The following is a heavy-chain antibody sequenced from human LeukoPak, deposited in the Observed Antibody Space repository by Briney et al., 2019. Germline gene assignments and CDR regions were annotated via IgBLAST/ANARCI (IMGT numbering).Heavy chain of an antibody. J-gene: IGHJ6*03. V-gene: IGHV4-39*07. Sequence: PSEPLSLTCTVSGGSISSSSYYWGWIRQPPGKGLEWIGSIYYSGSTYYNPSLKSRVTISVDTSKNQFSLKLSSVTAADTAVYYCARDYYDISPDYYYMDAWGKGTTVTVSS. CDR2: IYYSGST. D-gene: IGHD3-9*01. CDR3: ARDYYDISPDYYYMDA. CDR1: GGSISSSSYY.